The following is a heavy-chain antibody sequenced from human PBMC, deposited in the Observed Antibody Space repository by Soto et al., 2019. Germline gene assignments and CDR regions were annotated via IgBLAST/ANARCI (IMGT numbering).Heavy chain of an antibody. Sequence: ASVKVSCKASGYTFTSYGISWVRQAPGQGLEWMGWISAYNGNTNYAQKLQGRVTMTTDTSTSTAYMELRSLRSDDTAVYYCAREYSGSYYYYYGMDVWGQGTTVTVSS. CDR3: AREYSGSYYYYYGMDV. V-gene: IGHV1-18*01. CDR1: GYTFTSYG. CDR2: ISAYNGNT. D-gene: IGHD1-26*01. J-gene: IGHJ6*02.